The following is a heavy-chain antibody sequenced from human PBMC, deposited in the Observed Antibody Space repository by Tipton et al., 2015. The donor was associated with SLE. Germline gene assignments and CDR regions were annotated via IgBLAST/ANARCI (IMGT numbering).Heavy chain of an antibody. CDR2: ISITGSTI. D-gene: IGHD3-22*01. CDR1: GITFSSYE. V-gene: IGHV3-48*03. CDR3: ARDYDRGTFDI. J-gene: IGHJ3*02. Sequence: SLRLSCAASGITFSSYEMNWVRQAPGKGLEWVSYISITGSTIYYADSVKGRFTFSRDNAKQSLYLQMNSLRAEDTAVYYCARDYDRGTFDIWCQGTMVTVSS.